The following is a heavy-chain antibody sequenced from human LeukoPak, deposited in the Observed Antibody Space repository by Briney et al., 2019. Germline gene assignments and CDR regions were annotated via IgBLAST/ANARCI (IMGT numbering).Heavy chain of an antibody. Sequence: SETLSLTCTVSGGSISSYYWSWIRQPPGKGLEWIGHIYYSGDTNYNPSLKSRATISMDTSKNQISLKVNSVTAADTAVYYCAKQIHDDGGNLYHFDSWGQGILVTVSS. CDR3: AKQIHDDGGNLYHFDS. CDR1: GGSISSYY. V-gene: IGHV4-59*08. D-gene: IGHD4-23*01. J-gene: IGHJ4*02. CDR2: IYYSGDT.